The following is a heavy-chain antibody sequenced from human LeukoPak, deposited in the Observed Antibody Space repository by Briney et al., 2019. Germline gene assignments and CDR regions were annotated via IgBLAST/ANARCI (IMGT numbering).Heavy chain of an antibody. D-gene: IGHD3-16*01. CDR2: IYSSGSS. V-gene: IGHV4-30-4*07. CDR1: GGSISTGAFS. J-gene: IGHJ5*02. CDR3: ATDLRGESPGFDP. Sequence: SETLSLTCAAAGGSISTGAFSWYWLRQTPGQGPEWIGYIYSSGSSYYNPSLQSRFIISVDTSKNQLSLRVTSVTAADTAVYYCATDLRGESPGFDPWGQGTLVTVSS.